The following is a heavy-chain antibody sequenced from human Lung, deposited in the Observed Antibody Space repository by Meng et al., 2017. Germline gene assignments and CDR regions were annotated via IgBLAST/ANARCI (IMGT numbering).Heavy chain of an antibody. CDR2: INHSGST. CDR3: ARGPTTMAHDFDY. Sequence: QVQQQRLGAGLCKPSETLPLTCVVSGGAFSDYYWSWIRQPPGKVLELIGEINHSGSTNYNPSLESRATISVDTSQNNLSLKLSSVTAADSAVYYCARGPTTMAHDFDYWGQGTLVTVSS. D-gene: IGHD4-11*01. J-gene: IGHJ4*02. V-gene: IGHV4-34*01. CDR1: GGAFSDYY.